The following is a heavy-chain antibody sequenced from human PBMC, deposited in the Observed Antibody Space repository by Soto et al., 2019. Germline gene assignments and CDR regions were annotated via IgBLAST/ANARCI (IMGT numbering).Heavy chain of an antibody. CDR1: GYTFTSYD. CDR3: ARGPYYDFWSGYYDSYYYYYGMDV. D-gene: IGHD3-3*01. Sequence: ASVKVSCKASGYTFTSYDINWVRQATGQGLEWMGWMNPNSGNTGYAQKLQGRVTMTRNTSISTAYMELSSLRSEDTAVYYCARGPYYDFWSGYYDSYYYYYGMDVWGQGTTVTVSS. J-gene: IGHJ6*02. CDR2: MNPNSGNT. V-gene: IGHV1-8*01.